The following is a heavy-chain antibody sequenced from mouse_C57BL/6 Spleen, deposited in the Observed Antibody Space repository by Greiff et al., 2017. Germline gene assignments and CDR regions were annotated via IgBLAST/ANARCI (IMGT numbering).Heavy chain of an antibody. CDR3: ARRDYYGGYYFDY. CDR2: IYPGDGDT. CDR1: GYAFSSYW. D-gene: IGHD1-1*01. J-gene: IGHJ2*01. V-gene: IGHV1-80*01. Sequence: QVQLQQSGAELVKPGASVKISCKASGYAFSSYWMNWVKQRPGKGLEWIGQIYPGDGDTNYNGKFKGKATLTADKSSSTAYMQLSSLTSEDSAVYFCARRDYYGGYYFDYWGQGTTLTVSS.